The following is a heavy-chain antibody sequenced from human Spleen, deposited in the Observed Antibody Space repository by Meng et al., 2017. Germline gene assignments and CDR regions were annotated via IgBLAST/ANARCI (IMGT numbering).Heavy chain of an antibody. D-gene: IGHD6-6*01. CDR2: INHSGDT. V-gene: IGHV4-34*01. CDR1: VGSFSCYY. Sequence: VELQAPGGGLSNLSETMTLTCSVYVGSFSCYYWSWIRQHQGKGLEWIGEINHSGDTNYNPSVKSQVTISVDTSKNQCSLNLSSVTAADTAVYYCARVRGYSSSSAYWYFDLWGRGTLVTVSS. J-gene: IGHJ2*01. CDR3: ARVRGYSSSSAYWYFDL.